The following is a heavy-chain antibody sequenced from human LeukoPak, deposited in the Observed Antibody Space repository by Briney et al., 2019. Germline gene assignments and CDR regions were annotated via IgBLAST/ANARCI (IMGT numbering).Heavy chain of an antibody. V-gene: IGHV4-59*01. D-gene: IGHD3-10*01. J-gene: IGHJ4*02. Sequence: PSETLSLTCTVSGGSISSYYWSWIRQPPGKGLEWIGYIYYSGCTNYNPSLKSRVTISVDTSKNQFSLKLSSVTAADTAVYYCAREVYYGSGSYSTDYWGQGTLVTVSS. CDR3: AREVYYGSGSYSTDY. CDR1: GGSISSYY. CDR2: IYYSGCT.